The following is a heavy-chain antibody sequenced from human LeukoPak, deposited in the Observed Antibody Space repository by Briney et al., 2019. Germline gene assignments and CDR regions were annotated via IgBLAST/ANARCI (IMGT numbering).Heavy chain of an antibody. CDR2: INHSGST. D-gene: IGHD3-22*01. V-gene: IGHV4-34*01. Sequence: PSETLSLTCAVYGGSFSGYYWSWIRQPPGKGLEWIGEINHSGSTNYNPSLKSRVTISVDTSKNQFSLKLSSVTAADTAVYYCARGIFAYYYDSSGYYYFGQNVPNWFDPWGQGTLVTVSS. CDR3: ARGIFAYYYDSSGYYYFGQNVPNWFDP. J-gene: IGHJ5*02. CDR1: GGSFSGYY.